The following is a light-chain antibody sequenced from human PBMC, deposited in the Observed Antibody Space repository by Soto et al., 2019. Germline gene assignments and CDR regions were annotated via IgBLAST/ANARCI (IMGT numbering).Light chain of an antibody. CDR3: QQYDTSPPMYT. J-gene: IGKJ2*01. Sequence: EIVLAQSPVTLSLSPGERATLSCRASQNVARNYLAWYQQKPDQSPRLLIYATSTRAAGIPDRFSGSGSGTDFPLTISRLEPDDVAVYYCQQYDTSPPMYTFGQGTKVDI. V-gene: IGKV3-20*01. CDR2: ATS. CDR1: QNVARNY.